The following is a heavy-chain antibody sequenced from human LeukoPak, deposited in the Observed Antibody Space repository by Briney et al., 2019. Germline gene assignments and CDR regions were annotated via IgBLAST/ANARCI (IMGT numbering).Heavy chain of an antibody. Sequence: SETLSLTCTVSGGFISSYYWSWIRQPPGKGLEWIGYIYYSGSTNYNPSLKSRVTISVDTSKNQFSLKLSSVTAADTAVYYCARITPNWFDPWGQGTLVTVSS. CDR1: GGFISSYY. CDR3: ARITPNWFDP. CDR2: IYYSGST. J-gene: IGHJ5*02. V-gene: IGHV4-59*01.